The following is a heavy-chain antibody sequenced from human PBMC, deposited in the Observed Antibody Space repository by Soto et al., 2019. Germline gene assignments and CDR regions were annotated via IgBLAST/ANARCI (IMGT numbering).Heavy chain of an antibody. J-gene: IGHJ6*03. Sequence: GGSLRLSCAASGFTFSDYYMHWIRQAPGKGLEWISSISSRGSTTYYADSVRGRFTISRDNSKNTLYLQMNSLRVEDTAVYYCAKPESLYSGYDNRYYYMDVWGKGTTVTVSS. CDR1: GFTFSDYY. D-gene: IGHD5-12*01. CDR3: AKPESLYSGYDNRYYYMDV. CDR2: ISSRGSTT. V-gene: IGHV3-11*01.